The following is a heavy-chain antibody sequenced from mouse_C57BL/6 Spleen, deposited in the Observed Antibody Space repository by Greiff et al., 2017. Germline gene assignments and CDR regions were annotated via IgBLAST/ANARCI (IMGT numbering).Heavy chain of an antibody. CDR3: ARHLDSSGWFAY. J-gene: IGHJ3*01. Sequence: EVKLVESGGDLVKPGGSLKLSCAASGFTFSSYGMSWVRQTPDKRLEWVATISSGGSYTYYPDSVKGRFTISRDNAKNTLYLQMSSLKSEDTAMYYCARHLDSSGWFAYWGQGTLVTVSA. V-gene: IGHV5-6*01. D-gene: IGHD3-2*02. CDR1: GFTFSSYG. CDR2: ISSGGSYT.